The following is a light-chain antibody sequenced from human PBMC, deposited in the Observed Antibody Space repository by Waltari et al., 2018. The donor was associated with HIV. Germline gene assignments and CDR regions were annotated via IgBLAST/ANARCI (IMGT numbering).Light chain of an antibody. CDR2: NIN. V-gene: IGLV7-43*01. J-gene: IGLJ3*02. Sequence: HTVVTQEPSLTVPPGGTVTLTRPSSSAAVTSCYYPNWFQQKPGQAPRSLIYNINDKHSWTPARFSGSLLGGKVALTLSGVQPEDEAEYHCLLYYGGAWVFGGGTKLTVL. CDR1: SAAVTSCYY. CDR3: LLYYGGAWV.